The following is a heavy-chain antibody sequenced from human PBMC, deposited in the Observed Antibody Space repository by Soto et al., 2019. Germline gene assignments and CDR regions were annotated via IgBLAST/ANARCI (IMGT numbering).Heavy chain of an antibody. CDR1: GYIFTSQV. D-gene: IGHD3-10*01. J-gene: IGHJ4*02. CDR2: ISTYNGNP. Sequence: QIKLVQSVAEVKKPGASVKVSCKASGYIFTSQVMRWVRKAPGQGLEWMEWISTYNGNPNNARKLQGRVTMTTRTSTITGLRELRSLRSEDTAVYYCTSRRIRGLYDWGQG. V-gene: IGHV1-18*01. CDR3: TSRRIRGLYD.